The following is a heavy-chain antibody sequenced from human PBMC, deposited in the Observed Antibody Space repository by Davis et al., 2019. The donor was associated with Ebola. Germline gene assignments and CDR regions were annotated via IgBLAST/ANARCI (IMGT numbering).Heavy chain of an antibody. CDR1: GFTFSSYW. CDR3: ARAPGYYYMDV. CDR2: IKQDGSEK. Sequence: GESLKISCAASGFTFSSYWMSWVRQAPGKGLEWVANIKQDGSEKYYVDSVKGRFTISRDNAKNSLYLQMKSLRAEDTAVYYCARAPGYYYMDVWGKGTTVTVSS. J-gene: IGHJ6*03. V-gene: IGHV3-7*01.